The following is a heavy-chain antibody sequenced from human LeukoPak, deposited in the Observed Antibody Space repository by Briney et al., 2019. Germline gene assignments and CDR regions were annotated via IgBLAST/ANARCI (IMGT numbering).Heavy chain of an antibody. D-gene: IGHD5-18*01. Sequence: GESLKISFKSSEYTFSTYWIGWVRRRPGKGLEWMGIIYPDDCDTRYSPSFQGQVTISVDKSTRTSYLEWNTLKGQDRGRDYCARYSSIGYSYFDLWGQGTLVTVSS. J-gene: IGHJ5*02. V-gene: IGHV5-51*01. CDR1: EYTFSTYW. CDR3: ARYSSIGYSYFDL. CDR2: IYPDDCDT.